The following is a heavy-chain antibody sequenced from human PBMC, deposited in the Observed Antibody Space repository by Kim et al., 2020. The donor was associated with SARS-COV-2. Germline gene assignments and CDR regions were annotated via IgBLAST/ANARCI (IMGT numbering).Heavy chain of an antibody. Sequence: ASVKVSCKASGYTFTSYGISWVRQAPGQGLEWMGWISAYNGNTNYAQKLQGRVTMTTDTSTSTAYMELRSLRSDDTAVYYCARRYSSSWGESYGMDVWGQGATVTVSS. J-gene: IGHJ6*02. D-gene: IGHD6-13*01. CDR1: GYTFTSYG. CDR3: ARRYSSSWGESYGMDV. CDR2: ISAYNGNT. V-gene: IGHV1-18*01.